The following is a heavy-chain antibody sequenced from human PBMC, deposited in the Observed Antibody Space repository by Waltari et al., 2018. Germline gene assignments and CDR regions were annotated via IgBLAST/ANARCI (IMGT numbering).Heavy chain of an antibody. CDR3: ARGEGYSSSWPGWYYYYYGMDV. CDR1: GYTFTSYA. D-gene: IGHD6-13*01. Sequence: QAQLVQSGAEVKKPGASVKVSCKASGYTFTSYAMHWVRQAPGQRLEWMGWINAGNGNTKYSQKFQGRVTITRDTSASTAYMELSSLRSEDTAVYYCARGEGYSSSWPGWYYYYYGMDVWGQGTTVTVSS. J-gene: IGHJ6*02. V-gene: IGHV1-3*01. CDR2: INAGNGNT.